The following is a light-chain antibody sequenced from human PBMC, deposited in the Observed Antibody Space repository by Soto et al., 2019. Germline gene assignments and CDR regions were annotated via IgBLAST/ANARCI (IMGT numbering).Light chain of an antibody. CDR3: SSYTSSSTRVV. V-gene: IGLV2-14*01. J-gene: IGLJ2*01. CDR1: SSDVGRYNY. CDR2: DVN. Sequence: QSALTQPASVSGSPGQSITISCTGTSSDVGRYNYVSWYQQHPGKPPKLMIYDVNNRPSGVSNRFSGSKSGNTASLTISGLQAEDEADYYCSSYTSSSTRVVFGGGTKLTVL.